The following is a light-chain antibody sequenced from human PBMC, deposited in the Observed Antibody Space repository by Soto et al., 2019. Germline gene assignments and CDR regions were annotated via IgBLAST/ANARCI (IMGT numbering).Light chain of an antibody. J-gene: IGLJ2*01. Sequence: QSALTQPASVSGSPGQSITISCTGTSSDIGAYNLVSWYQQHPGKAPKLMLYDVNIRPSGVSNRFSGSKSGNTASLTISGLQDEDEDDYYCTSWTTSTTMIFGGGTKLTVL. CDR3: TSWTTSTTMI. CDR2: DVN. V-gene: IGLV2-14*03. CDR1: SSDIGAYNL.